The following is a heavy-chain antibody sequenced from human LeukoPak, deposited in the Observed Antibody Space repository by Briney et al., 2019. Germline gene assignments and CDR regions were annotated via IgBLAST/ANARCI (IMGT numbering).Heavy chain of an antibody. D-gene: IGHD3-22*01. J-gene: IGHJ4*02. V-gene: IGHV3-33*01. CDR3: ARTSGYYYVWDY. CDR1: GFTFSSYG. CDR2: IWYDGSNK. Sequence: GGSLRLSCAASGFTFSSYGMHWVRQAPGKGLEWVAVIWYDGSNKYYADSVKGRFTISRDNSKNTLYLRMNSLRAEDTAVYYCARTSGYYYVWDYWGQGTLVTVSS.